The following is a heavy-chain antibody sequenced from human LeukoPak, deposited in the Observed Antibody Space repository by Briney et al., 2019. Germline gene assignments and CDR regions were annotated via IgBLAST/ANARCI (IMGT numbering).Heavy chain of an antibody. D-gene: IGHD4-17*01. Sequence: PGGSLRLSCAAYGFSASANYMRCVRQAPGKGLEWGSVIYSGGSTYYANSSKGRFTITRDNSKNTLYLQMNSPRSEDTAVYYCARASLTVTPLFDYWGQGTLVTVSS. CDR1: GFSASANY. CDR3: ARASLTVTPLFDY. J-gene: IGHJ4*02. V-gene: IGHV3-53*05. CDR2: IYSGGST.